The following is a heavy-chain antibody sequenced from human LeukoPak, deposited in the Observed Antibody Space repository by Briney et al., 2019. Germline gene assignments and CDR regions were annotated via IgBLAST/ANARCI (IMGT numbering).Heavy chain of an antibody. CDR2: IIPIFGTA. V-gene: IGHV1-69*13. CDR3: ARGPGGDDFWSGSFDY. CDR1: GGTFSSYA. D-gene: IGHD3-3*01. Sequence: ASVKVSCKASGGTFSSYAISWVRQAPGQGLEWMGGIIPIFGTANYAQKFQGRVTITADESTSTAYMELSSMRSEDTAVYYCARGPGGDDFWSGSFDYWGQGTLVTVSS. J-gene: IGHJ4*02.